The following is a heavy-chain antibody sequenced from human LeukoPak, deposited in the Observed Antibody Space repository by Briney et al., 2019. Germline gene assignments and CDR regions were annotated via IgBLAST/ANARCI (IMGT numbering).Heavy chain of an antibody. CDR1: GGSISSYY. CDR2: IYTSGST. J-gene: IGHJ5*02. Sequence: PSGTLSLTCTVSGGSISSYYWSWIRQPAGKGLEWIGRIYTSGSTNYNPSLKSRVTMSVDTSKNQFSLKLSSVTAADTAVYYCARDRFPGYCSSTSCYLGYNWFDPWGQGTLVTVSS. D-gene: IGHD2-2*01. V-gene: IGHV4-4*07. CDR3: ARDRFPGYCSSTSCYLGYNWFDP.